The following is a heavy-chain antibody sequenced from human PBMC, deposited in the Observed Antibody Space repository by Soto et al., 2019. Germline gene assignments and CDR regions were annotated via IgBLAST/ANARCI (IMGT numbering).Heavy chain of an antibody. CDR2: INAGNGNT. CDR1: GYTFTSYA. CDR3: ARVTRYCSGGSCYHGAFDT. D-gene: IGHD2-15*01. V-gene: IGHV1-3*01. Sequence: GASVKVSCNASGYTFTSYAMHWVRQAPGQRLEWMGWINAGNGNTKYSQKFQGRGTITRDTSASTAYMELSSLRSEDTAVYYCARVTRYCSGGSCYHGAFDTWGQGTMVTVSS. J-gene: IGHJ3*02.